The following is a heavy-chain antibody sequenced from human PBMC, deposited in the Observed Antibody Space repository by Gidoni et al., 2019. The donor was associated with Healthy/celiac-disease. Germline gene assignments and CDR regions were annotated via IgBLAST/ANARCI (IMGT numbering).Heavy chain of an antibody. CDR1: GFNFSSYA. V-gene: IGHV3-23*01. CDR3: AKLSFDGDYCYFDS. D-gene: IGHD4-17*01. Sequence: EVQLLESGGGLVQPGGSMRLCCAASGFNFSSYAMSWVRKAPGKGLEWVSAISGSGGSTYYADSVKGRFTISRDNSKNTLYLQMNSLRAEDTAVYYCAKLSFDGDYCYFDSWGQGTLVTVSS. J-gene: IGHJ4*02. CDR2: ISGSGGST.